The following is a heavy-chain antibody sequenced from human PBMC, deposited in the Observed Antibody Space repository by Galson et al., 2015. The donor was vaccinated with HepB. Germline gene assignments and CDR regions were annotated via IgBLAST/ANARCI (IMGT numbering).Heavy chain of an antibody. Sequence: SLRLSCAASGFTFSSYSMNWVRQAPGKGLEWVSYISSSSSTIYYADSVKGRFTISRDNAKNSLYLQMNSLRAEDTAVYYCARKCSGGSCYSYYFDYWGQGTLVTVSS. CDR1: GFTFSSYS. CDR3: ARKCSGGSCYSYYFDY. J-gene: IGHJ4*02. CDR2: ISSSSSTI. D-gene: IGHD2-15*01. V-gene: IGHV3-48*01.